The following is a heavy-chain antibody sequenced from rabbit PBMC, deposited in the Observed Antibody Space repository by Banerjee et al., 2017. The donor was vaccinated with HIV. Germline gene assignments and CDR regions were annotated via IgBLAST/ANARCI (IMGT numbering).Heavy chain of an antibody. J-gene: IGHJ6*01. D-gene: IGHD2-1*01. CDR2: INTSSGNT. V-gene: IGHV1S45*01. Sequence: QEQLVEYGGDLVKPGASLTLTCKASGFSISNIYNMCWVRQAPGKGLEWIACINTSSGNTVYASWAKGRVTISKTSSTTVTLQMTSLTAADTATYFCARDNYDDYGDYDLWGQGTLVTVS. CDR1: GFSISNIYN. CDR3: ARDNYDDYGDYDL.